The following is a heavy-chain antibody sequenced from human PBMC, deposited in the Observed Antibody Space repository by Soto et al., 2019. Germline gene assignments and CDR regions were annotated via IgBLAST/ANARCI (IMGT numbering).Heavy chain of an antibody. CDR1: GFTFRNYV. J-gene: IGHJ4*02. CDR2: ISDSGDST. V-gene: IGHV3-23*01. Sequence: GGSLRLSCAASGFTFRNYVMSWVRQAPGKGLEWVSAISDSGDSTYYADSVKGRFTVSRDNSKNTLYLQMDSLRAEDTAVYFCAKGSGAYRPYYFDFWGQGTLVTVSS. D-gene: IGHD3-16*01. CDR3: AKGSGAYRPYYFDF.